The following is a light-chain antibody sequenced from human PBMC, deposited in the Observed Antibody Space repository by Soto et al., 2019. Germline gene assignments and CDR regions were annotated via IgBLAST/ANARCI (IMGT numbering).Light chain of an antibody. CDR1: SSDVGGYNY. Sequence: QSALTQPASVSGSPGQSITISCTGTSSDVGGYNYVSWYQQHPGKAPKPMIYEVSNRPSGVSNRFSGSKSGNTASLTISGLQAEDEADYYRSSYTSSSTPYVFGTGTKLTVL. V-gene: IGLV2-14*01. J-gene: IGLJ1*01. CDR3: SSYTSSSTPYV. CDR2: EVS.